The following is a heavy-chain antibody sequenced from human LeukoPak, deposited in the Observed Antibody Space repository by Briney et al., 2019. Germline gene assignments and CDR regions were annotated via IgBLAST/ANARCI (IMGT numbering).Heavy chain of an antibody. CDR3: AREDGGSAIDY. J-gene: IGHJ4*02. CDR2: TYNSGNT. D-gene: IGHD4-23*01. Sequence: TSETLSLTCTVSGGSISRYYWSWIRQPPGKGLEWIGYTYNSGNTNYNPSLKSRVSISIDTSKNQFSLKLSSVTAADTAVYYCAREDGGSAIDYWGQGTLVTVSS. CDR1: GGSISRYY. V-gene: IGHV4-59*01.